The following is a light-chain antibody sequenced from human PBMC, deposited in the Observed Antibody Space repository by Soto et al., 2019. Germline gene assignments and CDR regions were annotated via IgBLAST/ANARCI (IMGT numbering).Light chain of an antibody. CDR3: QQSYSSPRFT. J-gene: IGKJ3*01. CDR1: RSIRTY. V-gene: IGKV1-39*01. CDR2: AAS. Sequence: DIQMAQCPSSLSASVGDKITIACRASRSIRTYLNWYQVKPGKAPKLLIYAASTLQSGAPSRFTASGSGTDFTLTINSLQPEDFATYYCQQSYSSPRFTFGPGTKVEFK.